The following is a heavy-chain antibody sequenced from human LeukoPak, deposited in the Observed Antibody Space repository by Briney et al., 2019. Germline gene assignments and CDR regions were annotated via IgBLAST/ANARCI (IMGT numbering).Heavy chain of an antibody. Sequence: PGGSLRLSCAASGFTFSSYGMHWVRQAPGKGLEWVSAISGSGGSTYYADSVKGRFTISRDNSKNTLYLQMNRLRAEDTAVYYCAKTPCSGGSCYPGGMDYWGQGTLVTVSS. V-gene: IGHV3-23*01. CDR3: AKTPCSGGSCYPGGMDY. D-gene: IGHD2-15*01. CDR1: GFTFSSYG. J-gene: IGHJ4*02. CDR2: ISGSGGST.